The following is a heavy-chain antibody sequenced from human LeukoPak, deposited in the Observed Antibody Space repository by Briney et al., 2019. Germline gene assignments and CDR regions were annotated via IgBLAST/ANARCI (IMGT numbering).Heavy chain of an antibody. D-gene: IGHD1-26*01. CDR2: INPNSGGT. V-gene: IGHV1-2*02. Sequence: ASVKVSCKASGYTFTGYYMHWVRQAPGQGLEWMGWINPNSGGTNYAQKFQGRVTMTRDTSISTAYMEQSRLRSDDTAVYYCARDIYVGNDAFDIWGQGTMVTVSS. J-gene: IGHJ3*02. CDR3: ARDIYVGNDAFDI. CDR1: GYTFTGYY.